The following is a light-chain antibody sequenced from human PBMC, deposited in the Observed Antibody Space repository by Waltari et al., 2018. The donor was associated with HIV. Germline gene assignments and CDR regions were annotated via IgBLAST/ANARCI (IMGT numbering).Light chain of an antibody. CDR2: DVS. Sequence: LPQPASVSGSPGPSSTITCTGTSNHAGGTNYSTWYQHHPGKAPKLMIFDVSNRPSGFSNRFSGSKSGNTASLTISGLQAEDEADYYCSSYTSSSTWVFGGGTKLTVL. V-gene: IGLV2-14*03. CDR1: SNHAGGTNY. J-gene: IGLJ3*02. CDR3: SSYTSSSTWV.